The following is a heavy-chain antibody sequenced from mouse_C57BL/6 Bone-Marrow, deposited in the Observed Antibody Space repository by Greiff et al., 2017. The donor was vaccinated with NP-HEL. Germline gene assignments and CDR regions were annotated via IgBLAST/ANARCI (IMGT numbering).Heavy chain of an antibody. CDR1: GYTFTSYG. Sequence: VKLQESGAELARPGASVKLSCKASGYTFTSYGISWVKQRTGQGLEWIGEIYPRSGNTYYNEKFKGKATLTADKSSSTAYMELRSLTSEDSAVYFCANYDYEGFAYWGQGTLVTVSA. V-gene: IGHV1-81*01. D-gene: IGHD2-4*01. CDR3: ANYDYEGFAY. J-gene: IGHJ3*01. CDR2: IYPRSGNT.